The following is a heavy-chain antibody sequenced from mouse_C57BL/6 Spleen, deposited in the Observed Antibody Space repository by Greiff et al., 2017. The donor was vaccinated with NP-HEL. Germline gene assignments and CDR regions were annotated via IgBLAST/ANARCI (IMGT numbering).Heavy chain of an antibody. J-gene: IGHJ2*01. V-gene: IGHV1-50*01. CDR2: IDPSDSYT. Sequence: QVQLQQPGAELVKPGASVKLSCKASGYTFTSYWMQWVKQRPGQGLEWIGEIDPSDSYTNYNQKFKGKATLTVDTSSSTAYMQLSSLTSEDSAVYYCARYRSNYPFDYWGQGTTLTVSS. D-gene: IGHD2-5*01. CDR3: ARYRSNYPFDY. CDR1: GYTFTSYW.